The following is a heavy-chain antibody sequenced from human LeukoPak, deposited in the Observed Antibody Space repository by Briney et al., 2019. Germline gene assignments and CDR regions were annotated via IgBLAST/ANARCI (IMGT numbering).Heavy chain of an antibody. Sequence: ASVKVSCKASGGXFSSYAMSWVRQAPGQGLEWMAWISAYNGNTNYAQNFQGRVTMTTDTSTSTAYMELRSLKSDDTAVYYCARVTGTGFDAFDIWGQGTMVTVSS. CDR1: GGXFSSYA. CDR2: ISAYNGNT. D-gene: IGHD1/OR15-1a*01. CDR3: ARVTGTGFDAFDI. J-gene: IGHJ3*02. V-gene: IGHV1-18*01.